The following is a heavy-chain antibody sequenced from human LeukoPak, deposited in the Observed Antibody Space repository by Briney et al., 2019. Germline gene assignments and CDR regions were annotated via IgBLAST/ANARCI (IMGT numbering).Heavy chain of an antibody. Sequence: ASVKVSCKASGYTFTSYGISWVRQAPGQGLEWMGWISAYNGNTNYAQKLQGRVTMTTDTSTSTAYMELRSLRSDDTAVYYCAREINDFWSGYYTGPGDYWGQGTLVTVSS. CDR1: GYTFTSYG. J-gene: IGHJ4*02. D-gene: IGHD3-3*01. CDR2: ISAYNGNT. CDR3: AREINDFWSGYYTGPGDY. V-gene: IGHV1-18*01.